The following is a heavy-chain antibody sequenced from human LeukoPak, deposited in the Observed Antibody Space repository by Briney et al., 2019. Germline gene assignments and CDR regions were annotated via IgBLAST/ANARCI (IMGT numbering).Heavy chain of an antibody. Sequence: PGGSLRLSCAASGFTFSSYFMSWVRQAPGKGVEWVSVISGSGGTTYYAVSVKGRFTISRDNSKNTLYLQMNSLRAEDTAVYYCAKDVPGGWWYFDLWGRGTLVTVSS. J-gene: IGHJ2*01. CDR3: AKDVPGGWWYFDL. D-gene: IGHD6-19*01. CDR2: ISGSGGTT. CDR1: GFTFSSYF. V-gene: IGHV3-23*01.